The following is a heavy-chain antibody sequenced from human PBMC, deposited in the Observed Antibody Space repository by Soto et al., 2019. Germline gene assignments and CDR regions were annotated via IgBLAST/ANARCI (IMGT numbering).Heavy chain of an antibody. Sequence: QVQLVQSGAEVRNPGASVKLSCKASGYTFNMYYMHWVRQAPGQGLEWMGVINPNGDTTTYAQRFQGRLTMTRDTSTSTVYTDLTSLRSEDTAVYYCAGEGAAAARRFDNWGQGTLVTVSS. J-gene: IGHJ4*02. CDR3: AGEGAAAARRFDN. CDR1: GYTFNMYY. D-gene: IGHD6-13*01. V-gene: IGHV1-46*02. CDR2: INPNGDTT.